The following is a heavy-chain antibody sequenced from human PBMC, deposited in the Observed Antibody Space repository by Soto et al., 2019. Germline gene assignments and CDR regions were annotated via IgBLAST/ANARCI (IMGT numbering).Heavy chain of an antibody. J-gene: IGHJ6*02. CDR1: GYSFTSYW. CDR2: IYPGDSDT. Sequence: GESLKISCKGSGYSFTSYWIGWVRQMPGKGLEWMGIIYPGDSDTRYSPSFQGQVTISADKSISTAYLQWSSLKASDTATYYCARMGAVAGPNPLYYYYYGMDVWGQGTTVTVSS. CDR3: ARMGAVAGPNPLYYYYYGMDV. D-gene: IGHD6-19*01. V-gene: IGHV5-51*01.